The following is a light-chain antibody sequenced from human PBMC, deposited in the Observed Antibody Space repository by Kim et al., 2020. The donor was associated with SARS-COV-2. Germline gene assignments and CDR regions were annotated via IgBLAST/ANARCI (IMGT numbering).Light chain of an antibody. J-gene: IGLJ2*01. Sequence: QSITIACTGTSSDVGGCNYVSWYQQHPGKAPNLMIYDVSKRPSGVSNRFSGSKSGNTASLTISGLQAEDEADYYCSSYTSSSTYVVFGGGTKLTVL. CDR1: SSDVGGCNY. V-gene: IGLV2-14*04. CDR3: SSYTSSSTYVV. CDR2: DVS.